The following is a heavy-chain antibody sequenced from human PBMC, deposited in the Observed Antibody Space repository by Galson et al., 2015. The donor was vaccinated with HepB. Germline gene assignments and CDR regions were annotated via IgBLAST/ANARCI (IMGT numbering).Heavy chain of an antibody. CDR2: IYTSGNI. V-gene: IGHV3-53*01. Sequence: SLRLSCAASGFTVSNGSMSWVRQAPGKGLEWVSIIYTSGNIYYPGSVMGRFITSRDNAKNSLYLQMNSLRDEDTALYYCVRGGRSLDNWFDPWGQGTLVTVSS. CDR3: VRGGRSLDNWFDP. D-gene: IGHD1-26*01. J-gene: IGHJ5*02. CDR1: GFTVSNGS.